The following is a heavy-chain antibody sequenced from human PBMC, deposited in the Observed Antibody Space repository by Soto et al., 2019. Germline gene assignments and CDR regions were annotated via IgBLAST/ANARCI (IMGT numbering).Heavy chain of an antibody. V-gene: IGHV3-74*01. CDR3: ARDLEVIPFGGPAF. D-gene: IGHD3-16*01. Sequence: GGSLRLSCAASGFTFISYWMHWGLQAPGKGLVWVSRINSDGSSTSYADSVKGRFTISRDNAKNTLYLQMNSLRAEDTAVYYCARDLEVIPFGGPAFRAQGTLVPVSS. CDR1: GFTFISYW. CDR2: INSDGSST. J-gene: IGHJ1*01.